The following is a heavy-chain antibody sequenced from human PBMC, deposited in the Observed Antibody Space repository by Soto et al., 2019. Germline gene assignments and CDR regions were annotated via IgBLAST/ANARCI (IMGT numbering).Heavy chain of an antibody. V-gene: IGHV4-39*01. D-gene: IGHD3-16*02. CDR3: ARHGGDLVGELSPHFDY. CDR2: IYYSGST. J-gene: IGHJ4*02. CDR1: GGSISSSSYY. Sequence: SETLSLTCTVSGGSISSSSYYWGWIRQPPGKGLEWIGSIYYSGSTYYNPSLKSRVTISVDTSKNQFSLKLSSVTAADTAVYYCARHGGDLVGELSPHFDYWGQGTLVTVSS.